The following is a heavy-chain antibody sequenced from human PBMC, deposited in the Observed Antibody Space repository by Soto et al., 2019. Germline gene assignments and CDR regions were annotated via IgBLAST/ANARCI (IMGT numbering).Heavy chain of an antibody. CDR3: AKVAPLGYTVRRALDY. D-gene: IGHD3-9*01. CDR1: GFTFSSYA. CDR2: ISGSGGST. Sequence: PGGSLRLSCAASGFTFSSYAMSWVRQAPGKGLEWVSAISGSGGSTYYADSVKGRFTISRDNSKNTLYLQMNSLRAEDTPVYYCAKVAPLGYTVRRALDYWGQGTLVTVSS. V-gene: IGHV3-23*01. J-gene: IGHJ4*02.